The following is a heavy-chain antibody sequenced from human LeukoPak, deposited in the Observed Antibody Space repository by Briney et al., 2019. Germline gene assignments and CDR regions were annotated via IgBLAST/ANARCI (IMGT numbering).Heavy chain of an antibody. CDR1: GFTFSNYT. J-gene: IGHJ4*02. Sequence: GGSLRLSCAASGFTFSNYTMNWDRQAPGKGLECVSSISRSSNYMYHADSVKGRFTISRDNAKNSVYLQMNNLRAEDTAVYYCARDVLDGYCSSTSCLGTDYWGQGTLVTVSS. CDR3: ARDVLDGYCSSTSCLGTDY. CDR2: ISRSSNYM. V-gene: IGHV3-21*06. D-gene: IGHD2-2*03.